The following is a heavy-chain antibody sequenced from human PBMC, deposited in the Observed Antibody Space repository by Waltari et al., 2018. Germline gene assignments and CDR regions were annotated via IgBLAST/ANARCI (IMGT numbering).Heavy chain of an antibody. Sequence: EVQLVESGGGLVQPGGSLRLSCAASGFTFSSYAMSWVRQAPGKGLECVSAISGSRGSTYDADSVKGRFTISRDNSKNPLYLQMNSLSAEDTAVYYCAKGGSLRSFDYWGQGTLVTVSS. CDR1: GFTFSSYA. D-gene: IGHD1-26*01. J-gene: IGHJ4*02. CDR2: ISGSRGST. V-gene: IGHV3-23*04. CDR3: AKGGSLRSFDY.